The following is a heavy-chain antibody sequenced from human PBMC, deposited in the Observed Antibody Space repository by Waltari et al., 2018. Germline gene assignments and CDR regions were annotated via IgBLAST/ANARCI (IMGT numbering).Heavy chain of an antibody. D-gene: IGHD6-19*01. Sequence: QVQLVQSGAEVKKPGSSVKVSCKASGGTFSSYTISWVRQAPGQGLEWMGRIIPILGIANYEQKFQGRVTITADKSTSTAYMELSSLRSEDTAVYYCARDPPGYSSGWLGYWGQGTLVTVSS. CDR3: ARDPPGYSSGWLGY. CDR2: IIPILGIA. CDR1: GGTFSSYT. V-gene: IGHV1-69*08. J-gene: IGHJ4*02.